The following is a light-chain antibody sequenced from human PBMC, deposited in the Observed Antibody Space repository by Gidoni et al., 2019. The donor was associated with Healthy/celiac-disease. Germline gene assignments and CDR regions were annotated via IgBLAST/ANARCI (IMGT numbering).Light chain of an antibody. V-gene: IGLV1-44*01. Sequence: AVLTQPPSGSGTPGQRVTISCSGTYSSVGSNTVNWYQQFPGAAPRLLILNNRQRPSGVPDRFSVSTSGTSASLAISGLQSADAADYFCASLEDPLTGPVFGGGTKVTVL. CDR1: YSSVGSNT. J-gene: IGLJ3*02. CDR2: NNR. CDR3: ASLEDPLTGPV.